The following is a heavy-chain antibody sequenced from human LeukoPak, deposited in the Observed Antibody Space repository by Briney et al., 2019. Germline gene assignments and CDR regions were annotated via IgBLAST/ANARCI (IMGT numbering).Heavy chain of an antibody. CDR3: ARDRVEYSSSSYFDY. CDR1: GGTFSSYA. V-gene: IGHV1-69*05. Sequence: GASVKVSCKASGGTFSSYAISWVRQAPGQGLEWMGGIIPIFGTANYAQKFQGRVTITTDESTSTAYMELSSLRSEDTAVYYCARDRVEYSSSSYFDYWGQGTLVTVSS. CDR2: IIPIFGTA. D-gene: IGHD6-6*01. J-gene: IGHJ4*02.